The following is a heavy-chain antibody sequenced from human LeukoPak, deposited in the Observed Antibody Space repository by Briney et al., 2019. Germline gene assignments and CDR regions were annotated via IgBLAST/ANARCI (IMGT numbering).Heavy chain of an antibody. CDR2: IKRKSEGGTT. D-gene: IGHD3-3*01. CDR3: STDEWS. Sequence: GGSLRLSCAASGFTFSNSWMSWVRQAPGKGLEWVGRIKRKSEGGTTDYAAPVKGRFTISRDDSKNTLYLQMNSLKIEDTAVYYCSTDEWSWGQGTLVTVSS. V-gene: IGHV3-15*01. J-gene: IGHJ5*02. CDR1: GFTFSNSW.